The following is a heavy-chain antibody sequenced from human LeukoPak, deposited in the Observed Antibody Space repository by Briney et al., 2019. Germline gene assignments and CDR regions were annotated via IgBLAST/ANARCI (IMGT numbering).Heavy chain of an antibody. CDR1: GGSFSGYY. CDR2: INHSGST. V-gene: IGHV4-34*01. J-gene: IGHJ5*02. Sequence: SETLSLTCAVYGGSFSGYYWSWIRQPPGKGLEWIGEINHSGSTNYNPSLKSRVTISVDTSKNQFSLKLSSVTAADTAVYYCARGSGCYPPREALFDPWGQGTLVTVSS. D-gene: IGHD3-22*01. CDR3: ARGSGCYPPREALFDP.